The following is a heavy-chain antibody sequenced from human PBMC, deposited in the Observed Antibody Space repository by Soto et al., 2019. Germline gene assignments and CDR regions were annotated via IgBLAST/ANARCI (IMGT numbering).Heavy chain of an antibody. CDR3: XXXXXXXXXXGDX. V-gene: IGHV3-48*01. CDR2: ISPSGVTI. Sequence: EVLLVESGGGLVQSGGSLRLSCAASTSTFSRYGMNWVRQXPXXXXEWISFISPSGVTIYYADSVRGRFTISRDNAKNXLXXXXXXLXXXXXXXXXXXXXXXXXXXXGDXWGQGTLVTVSS. D-gene: IGHD3-10*01. J-gene: IGHJ4*02. CDR1: TSTFSRYG.